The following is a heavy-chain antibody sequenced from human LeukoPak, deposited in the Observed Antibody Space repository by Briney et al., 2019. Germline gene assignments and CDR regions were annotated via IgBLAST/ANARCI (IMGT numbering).Heavy chain of an antibody. V-gene: IGHV4-39*01. CDR2: IYYSGST. J-gene: IGHJ5*02. CDR1: GGSISSSSYY. Sequence: SETLSLTCTVSGGSISSSSYYWGWIRQPPGKGLEWIGSIYYSGSTYYNPSLKSRVTISVDTSKNQFSLKLSSVTAADTAVYYCARHAPFRVWFDSGWYLGWFDPWGQGTLVTVSS. D-gene: IGHD6-19*01. CDR3: ARHAPFRVWFDSGWYLGWFDP.